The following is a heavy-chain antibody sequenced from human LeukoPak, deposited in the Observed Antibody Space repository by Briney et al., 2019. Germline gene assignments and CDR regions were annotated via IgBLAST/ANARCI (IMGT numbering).Heavy chain of an antibody. Sequence: GGSLRLSCAASGFTFSSYSMNWVRQAPGKGLEWVSSISSSSSYIYYADSVKGRFTISRDNAKNSLYLQMNSLRAEDTAVYYCASDRWYYYGSGTPYFDYWGQGTLVTVSS. CDR1: GFTFSSYS. CDR3: ASDRWYYYGSGTPYFDY. D-gene: IGHD3-10*01. CDR2: ISSSSSYI. J-gene: IGHJ4*02. V-gene: IGHV3-21*01.